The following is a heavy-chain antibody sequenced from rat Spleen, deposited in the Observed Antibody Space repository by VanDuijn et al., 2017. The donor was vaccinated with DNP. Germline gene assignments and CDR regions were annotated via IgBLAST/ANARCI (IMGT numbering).Heavy chain of an antibody. Sequence: EVMLVESGGGLVQPGRSLRLSCAASGFNFNDYWMGWVRQAPGKGLERIGQINKDSSTISYSPSLKDKLTISRDNAQNTLYLQMSKLGSEDTAIYYGTRGHNCGIYPDYFDYWGQGIMVTVSS. CDR1: GFNFNDYW. J-gene: IGHJ2*01. D-gene: IGHD1-11*01. CDR2: INKDSSTI. V-gene: IGHV4-2*01. CDR3: TRGHNCGIYPDYFDY.